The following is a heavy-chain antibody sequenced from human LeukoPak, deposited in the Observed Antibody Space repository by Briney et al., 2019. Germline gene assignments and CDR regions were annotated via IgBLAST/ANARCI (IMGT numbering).Heavy chain of an antibody. CDR3: AKDSGSNYYDSTEFDY. V-gene: IGHV3-30*18. D-gene: IGHD3-22*01. J-gene: IGHJ4*02. Sequence: GGSLRLSCAASGFTFSSYGMHWVRQAPGKGLEWVAVISYDGSNKYYADSVKGRFTISRDNSKNTLYLQMNSLRAEDTAVYYCAKDSGSNYYDSTEFDYWDQGTLVTVSS. CDR1: GFTFSSYG. CDR2: ISYDGSNK.